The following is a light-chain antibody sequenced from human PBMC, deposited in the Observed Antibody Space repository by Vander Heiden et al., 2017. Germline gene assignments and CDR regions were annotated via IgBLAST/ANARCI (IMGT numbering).Light chain of an antibody. CDR3: QQYGSSPRT. CDR2: QTS. J-gene: IGKJ1*01. CDR1: QSVSSSH. V-gene: IGKV3-20*01. Sequence: EIVLTQSPGTLSLSPGERATLSCRASQSVSSSHLAWYQQKPGLAPRLLIYQTSSKATGIPDRFSGSGSGTDFTLTISRLEPEDFAVYYCQQYGSSPRTFGQGTKVEIK.